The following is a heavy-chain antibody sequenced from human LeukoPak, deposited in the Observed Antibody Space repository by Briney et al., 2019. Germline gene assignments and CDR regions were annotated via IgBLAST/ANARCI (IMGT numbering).Heavy chain of an antibody. CDR3: AGHQSGRRYDALDV. Sequence: GESLKISCKTSGYSFTTYWIDWVRQMPGKGLEWMGIIYPGDSDTTYSPSFQGQVTISVDKSTSTAYLQWTSLKASDTAMYYCAGHQSGRRYDALDVWGQGTMVTVSS. CDR2: IYPGDSDT. V-gene: IGHV5-51*01. D-gene: IGHD3-3*01. J-gene: IGHJ3*01. CDR1: GYSFTTYW.